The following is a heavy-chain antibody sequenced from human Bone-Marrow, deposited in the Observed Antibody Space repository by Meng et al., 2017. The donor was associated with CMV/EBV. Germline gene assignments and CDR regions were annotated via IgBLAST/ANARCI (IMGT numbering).Heavy chain of an antibody. CDR2: IYSGGST. V-gene: IGHV3-53*05. D-gene: IGHD2/OR15-2a*01. Sequence: GESLKISCAASGITVSTNYMSWVRQAPGKGLEWVSVIYSGGSTYYADSVKGRFTLSRDNSKNSLYLQMTSLTPEDTALYYCARRREYCTTGACQTYFDQWGQGTRVTVSS. CDR3: ARRREYCTTGACQTYFDQ. CDR1: GITVSTNY. J-gene: IGHJ4*02.